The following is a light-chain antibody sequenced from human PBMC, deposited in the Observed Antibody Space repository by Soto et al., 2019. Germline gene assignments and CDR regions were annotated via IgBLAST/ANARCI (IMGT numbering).Light chain of an antibody. J-gene: IGKJ5*01. CDR3: QHYNNWPPIT. V-gene: IGKV3-15*01. CDR2: GAS. CDR1: QSVSSN. Sequence: EIVLTQSPATLSVSPGERATLSCRASQSVSSNLARYQQKPGQAPRLLIYGASTRATGFPDRFSGSGSGTEFTLTISSLHSEDFAVYYCQHYNNWPPITFGQGTRLEIK.